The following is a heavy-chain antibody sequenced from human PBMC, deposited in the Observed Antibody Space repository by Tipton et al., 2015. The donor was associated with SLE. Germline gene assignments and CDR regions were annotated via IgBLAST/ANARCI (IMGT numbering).Heavy chain of an antibody. V-gene: IGHV4-59*01. CDR1: GGSFSGYY. CDR3: ATNEASSSWTLGAFDI. J-gene: IGHJ3*02. CDR2: ISYSGST. D-gene: IGHD6-13*01. Sequence: TLSLTCAVYGGSFSGYYWSWIRQPPGKGLEWIGYISYSGSTNYNPSLKSRVTISVDTSKDQFSLRLSSVTAADTAVYYCATNEASSSWTLGAFDIWGQGTMVTVSS.